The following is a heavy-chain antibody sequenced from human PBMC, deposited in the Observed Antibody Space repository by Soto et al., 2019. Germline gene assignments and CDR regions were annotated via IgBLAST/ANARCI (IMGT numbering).Heavy chain of an antibody. CDR1: GGSITSSNDY. D-gene: IGHD3-22*01. CDR3: ARQYFDISAYSDYFHF. CDR2: IYYSGST. Sequence: PSETLSLTCTVFGGSITSSNDYWGWIRKPPGKGLEWIGSIYYSGSTYYNPSLKSRVTISVDTSKNQFSLKLSSVTAADTAVYYCARQYFDISAYSDYFHFWGQGTLVTVSS. J-gene: IGHJ4*02. V-gene: IGHV4-39*01.